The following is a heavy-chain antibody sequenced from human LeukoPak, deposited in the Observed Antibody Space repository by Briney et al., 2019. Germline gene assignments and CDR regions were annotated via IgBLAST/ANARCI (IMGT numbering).Heavy chain of an antibody. Sequence: GESLKISCQGSGYSFISHWIGWVRQMPGKGLEWMGIIYPGDSDTRYSPSFQGQVTTSADKSISTAYLQWSSLKASDTAMYYCARTMIRGVIQDAFDIWGQGTMVTVSS. J-gene: IGHJ3*02. CDR2: IYPGDSDT. CDR3: ARTMIRGVIQDAFDI. CDR1: GYSFISHW. D-gene: IGHD3-10*01. V-gene: IGHV5-51*01.